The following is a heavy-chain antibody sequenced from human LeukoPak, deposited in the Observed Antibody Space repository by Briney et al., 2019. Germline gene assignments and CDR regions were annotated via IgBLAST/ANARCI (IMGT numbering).Heavy chain of an antibody. CDR3: ARDLSVGNTYYYGSGSHGNAFDI. V-gene: IGHV1-2*02. CDR1: GYTFTSYD. Sequence: ASVKVSCKASGYTFTSYDINWVRQAPGQGLEWMGWINPNSGGTNYAQKFQGRVTMTRDTSISTAYMELSRLRSDDTAVYYCARDLSVGNTYYYGSGSHGNAFDIWGQGTMVTVSS. CDR2: INPNSGGT. D-gene: IGHD3-10*01. J-gene: IGHJ3*02.